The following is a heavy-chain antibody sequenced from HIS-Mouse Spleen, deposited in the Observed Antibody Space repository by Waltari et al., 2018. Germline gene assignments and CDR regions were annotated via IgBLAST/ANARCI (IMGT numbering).Heavy chain of an antibody. CDR2: MHPNRGTT. CDR3: ARVYYDFWSGYYY. Sequence: QVQLVQSGAEVKKPGASVKVSCKASGYTFTSYDINWVRQATGQGRAWMGWMHPNRGTTCYAQNSQGRVTMTRNTSISTAYMKLRSLRSEDTAVYYCARVYYDFWSGYYYWGQGPLVTVSS. V-gene: IGHV1-8*01. J-gene: IGHJ4*02. D-gene: IGHD3-3*01. CDR1: GYTFTSYD.